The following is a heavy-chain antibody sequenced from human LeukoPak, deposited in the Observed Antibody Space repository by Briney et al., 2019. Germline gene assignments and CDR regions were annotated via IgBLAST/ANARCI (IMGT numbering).Heavy chain of an antibody. J-gene: IGHJ6*02. D-gene: IGHD6-13*01. CDR3: ARGGLIAAAGRSPGYYYYGMDV. CDR2: IWYDGSNK. CDR1: GFTFSSYG. V-gene: IGHV3-33*01. Sequence: GGSLRLSCAASGFTFSSYGMHWVRQAPGKGLEWVAVIWYDGSNKYYADSVKGRFTISRDNPKNTLYLQMNSLRAEDTAVYYCARGGLIAAAGRSPGYYYYGMDVWGQGTTVTVSS.